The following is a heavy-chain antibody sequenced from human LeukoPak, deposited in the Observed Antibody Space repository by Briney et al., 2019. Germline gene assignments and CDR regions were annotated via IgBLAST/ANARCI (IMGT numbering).Heavy chain of an antibody. CDR2: INYSGTT. D-gene: IGHD3-10*01. V-gene: IGHV4-59*12. CDR3: ARDIIRGPFDY. Sequence: PSETLSLTCTVSGGSISSYYWSWIRQPPGKGLEWIGYINYSGTTYYNPSLKSRVTISVDTSKNQFSLKLSSVTAADTAVYYCARDIIRGPFDYWGQGTLVTVSS. J-gene: IGHJ4*02. CDR1: GGSISSYY.